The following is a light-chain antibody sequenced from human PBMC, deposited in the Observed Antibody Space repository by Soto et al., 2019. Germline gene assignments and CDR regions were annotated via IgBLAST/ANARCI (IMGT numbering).Light chain of an antibody. V-gene: IGLV2-14*01. Sequence: QSVLTQPASVSGSPGQSITISCTGTTSDCGFYNYVSWYQHHPGKAPKLLIYEVTNRHSGVSTRFSGSKSGNTASLRISGLQAEDEADYYCSSYTSSTGYVFGTGTKATVL. CDR3: SSYTSSTGYV. J-gene: IGLJ1*01. CDR1: TSDCGFYNY. CDR2: EVT.